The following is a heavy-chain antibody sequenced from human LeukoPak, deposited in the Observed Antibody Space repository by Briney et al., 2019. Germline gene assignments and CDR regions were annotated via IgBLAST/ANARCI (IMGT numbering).Heavy chain of an antibody. V-gene: IGHV3-30*18. CDR1: GFTFSSYG. J-gene: IGHJ4*02. CDR3: AKDARLLPIGYFDY. D-gene: IGHD3-22*01. Sequence: GRSLRLSRAASGFTFSSYGMHWVRQAPGKGLEWVAVISYDGSNKYYADSVKGRFTISRDNSKNTLYLQMNSLRAEDTAVYYCAKDARLLPIGYFDYWGQGTLVTVSS. CDR2: ISYDGSNK.